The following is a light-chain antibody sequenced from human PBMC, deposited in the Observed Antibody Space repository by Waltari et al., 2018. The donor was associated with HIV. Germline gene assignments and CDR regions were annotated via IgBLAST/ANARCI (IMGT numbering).Light chain of an antibody. CDR1: NIGFKS. J-gene: IGLJ2*01. V-gene: IGLV3-21*01. Sequence: SYVLTQPPSVSVAPGETARITCGGNNIGFKSVHWYQQRPGQAPVLVIYYDSDRPSGVPDRFSGSKSGTSVSLAITGLQAEDEADYYCQSYDSSLSGSVVFGGGTKLTVL. CDR3: QSYDSSLSGSVV. CDR2: YDS.